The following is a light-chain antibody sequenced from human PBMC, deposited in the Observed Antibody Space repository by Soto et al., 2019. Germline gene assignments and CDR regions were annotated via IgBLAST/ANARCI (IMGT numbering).Light chain of an antibody. CDR1: SSDVGSYNR. CDR3: SSFTSDTTYV. V-gene: IGLV2-18*02. Sequence: QSALTQPPSVSGSPGQSVAVSCTGTSSDVGSYNRVSWYQQPPGTAPKLMIYEVSNRPSGVPDRFSGPKSGNTASLTISGLQAEDEADYYCSSFTSDTTYVFGTGTKVTVL. CDR2: EVS. J-gene: IGLJ1*01.